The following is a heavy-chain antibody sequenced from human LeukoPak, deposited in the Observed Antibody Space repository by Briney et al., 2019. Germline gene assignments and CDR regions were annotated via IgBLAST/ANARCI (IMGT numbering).Heavy chain of an antibody. D-gene: IGHD6-19*01. CDR2: IYHSGST. CDR3: ARDPLGGWPVY. V-gene: IGHV4-30-2*01. J-gene: IGHJ4*02. Sequence: PQTLSLTCTVSGGSISSGGYYWSWIRQPPGKGLEWIGYIYHSGSTYYNPSLKSRVTISVDRSKNQFSLKLSSVTAADTAVYYCARDPLGGWPVYWGQGTLVTVSS. CDR1: GGSISSGGYY.